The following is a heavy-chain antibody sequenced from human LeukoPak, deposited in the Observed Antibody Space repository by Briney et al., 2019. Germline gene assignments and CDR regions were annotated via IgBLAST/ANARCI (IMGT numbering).Heavy chain of an antibody. V-gene: IGHV3-48*03. D-gene: IGHD6-6*01. CDR1: GFSFSSSD. CDR2: ISSSSSTM. Sequence: GGSLRLSCAASGFSFSSSDVNWVRQAPGKGLEWVSYISSSSSTMYYADSVKGRFTISRDNAKNSLYLQMNSLRAEDTAVYYCAHWGSSGPFDYWGQGTLVTVSS. CDR3: AHWGSSGPFDY. J-gene: IGHJ4*02.